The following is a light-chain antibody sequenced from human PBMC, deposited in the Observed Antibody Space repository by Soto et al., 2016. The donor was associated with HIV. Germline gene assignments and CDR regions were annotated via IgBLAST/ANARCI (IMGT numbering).Light chain of an antibody. V-gene: IGLV3-1*01. Sequence: SFELTQAPSVSVSPGQTAAISCSGHQLGEKFVCWYQQKPGQPPVLVIYEDAKRPSGIPDRFTGSNSGNTATLTTSGTQAMDEADYYCQAWDSSTDVVFGGGTRLTVL. CDR1: QLGEKF. CDR3: QAWDSSTDVV. J-gene: IGLJ2*01. CDR2: EDA.